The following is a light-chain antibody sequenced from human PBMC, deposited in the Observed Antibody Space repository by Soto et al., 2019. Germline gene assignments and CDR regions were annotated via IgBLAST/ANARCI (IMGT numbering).Light chain of an antibody. CDR2: GAS. V-gene: IGKV1-39*01. J-gene: IGKJ4*01. Sequence: DIQMTQSPSSLSASVGDRVTITCRASQSISNYLNWYQQKPGKAPKLLIYGASSLQSGVPSRFSGSSSETDFTLTISSLQPEDFVTSYCQQSYSTSSTLLTFGGGTKLEIK. CDR1: QSISNY. CDR3: QQSYSTSSTLLT.